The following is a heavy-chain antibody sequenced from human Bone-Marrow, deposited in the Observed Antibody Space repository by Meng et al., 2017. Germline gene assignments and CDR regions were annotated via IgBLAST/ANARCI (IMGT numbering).Heavy chain of an antibody. CDR1: GGTFSSYA. V-gene: IGHV1-45*02. J-gene: IGHJ3*02. D-gene: IGHD3-22*01. Sequence: SVKVSCKASGGTFSSYAISWVRQAPGQALEWMGWITPFNGNTNYAQKFQDRVTISRDRSMSTAYMELSSLRSEDTAVYYCARDRVSRYDSSAYYRNAFDIWGQGTMVTVSS. CDR2: ITPFNGNT. CDR3: ARDRVSRYDSSAYYRNAFDI.